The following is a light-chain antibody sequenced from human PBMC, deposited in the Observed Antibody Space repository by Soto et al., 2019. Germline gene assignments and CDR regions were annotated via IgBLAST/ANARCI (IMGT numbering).Light chain of an antibody. Sequence: QSVLTQPASVSGSPGQSITISCTGTSSDLAIYNYVSWYQQQPGKAPKLMIYQVTNRPSGVSNRFSGSKSGNTASLTISGLQAEDEADYYCSSYTSSSTLAFVFGTGTKVTVL. CDR2: QVT. V-gene: IGLV2-14*01. CDR3: SSYTSSSTLAFV. CDR1: SSDLAIYNY. J-gene: IGLJ1*01.